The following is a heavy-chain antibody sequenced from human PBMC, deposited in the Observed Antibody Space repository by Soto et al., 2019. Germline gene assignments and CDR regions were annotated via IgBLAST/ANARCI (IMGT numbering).Heavy chain of an antibody. J-gene: IGHJ4*02. CDR1: GGSFSGYY. CDR2: INHSGST. Sequence: TSETLSLTCAVYGGSFSGYYWSWIRQPPGKGLEWIGEINHSGSTNYNPSLKSRVTISVDTSKNQFSLKLSSVTAADTAVYYCARGPLYPDYWGQGTLVTVSS. V-gene: IGHV4-34*01. CDR3: ARGPLYPDY.